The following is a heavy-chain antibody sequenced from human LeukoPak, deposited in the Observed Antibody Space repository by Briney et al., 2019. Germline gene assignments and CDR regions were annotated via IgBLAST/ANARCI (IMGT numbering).Heavy chain of an antibody. D-gene: IGHD6-6*01. CDR3: ARGGHKYSSSYNWFDP. J-gene: IGHJ5*02. Sequence: PWASVKVSCKASGGTFSSYAISWVRQAPGQGLEWMGGIIPIFGTANYAQKFQGRVTITADESTSTAYMELSSLRSEDTAVYYCARGGHKYSSSYNWFDPWGQGTLVTVSS. V-gene: IGHV1-69*13. CDR1: GGTFSSYA. CDR2: IIPIFGTA.